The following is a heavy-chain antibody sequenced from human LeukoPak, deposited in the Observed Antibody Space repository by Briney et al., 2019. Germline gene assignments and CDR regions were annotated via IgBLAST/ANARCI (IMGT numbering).Heavy chain of an antibody. CDR3: ARGDSSSWHRGYFDY. V-gene: IGHV4-34*01. CDR2: INHSGST. CDR1: GGSFSGYY. J-gene: IGHJ4*02. Sequence: SETLSLTCAVYGGSFSGYYWSWIRQPPGKGLEWIGEINHSGSTNYNPSLKSRVTISVDTSKNQFSLKLSSVTAADTAVYYCARGDSSSWHRGYFDYWGQGTLVTVSS. D-gene: IGHD6-13*01.